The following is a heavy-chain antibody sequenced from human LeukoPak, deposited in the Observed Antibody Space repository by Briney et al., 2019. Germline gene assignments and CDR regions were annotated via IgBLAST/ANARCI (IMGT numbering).Heavy chain of an antibody. V-gene: IGHV3-48*04. CDR3: ARDLLVGATTDY. Sequence: PGGSLRLSCSVSGFTFSSYSMNWVRQAPGKGLKWVSHISSSSRTIYYADSVRGRFTISRDNAKNSLYLQMNSLRAEDTAVYYCARDLLVGATTDYWGQGTLVTVSS. D-gene: IGHD1-26*01. J-gene: IGHJ4*02. CDR1: GFTFSSYS. CDR2: ISSSSRTI.